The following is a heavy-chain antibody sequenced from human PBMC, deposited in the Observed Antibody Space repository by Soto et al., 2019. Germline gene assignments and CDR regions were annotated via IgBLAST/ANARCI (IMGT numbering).Heavy chain of an antibody. J-gene: IGHJ2*01. V-gene: IGHV3-23*01. CDR1: GFTFRSYA. Sequence: DVQLLESGGGLVQPGGSLRLSCAASGFTFRSYAMSWVRQAPGKGLEVVSGISGSGISTHYADSVKGRFTVSRENSKNPLYLQMHSLRAEDPAVYNCAKEPVGPDWYFDLWGRGTLVTVSS. CDR3: AKEPVGPDWYFDL. CDR2: ISGSGIST.